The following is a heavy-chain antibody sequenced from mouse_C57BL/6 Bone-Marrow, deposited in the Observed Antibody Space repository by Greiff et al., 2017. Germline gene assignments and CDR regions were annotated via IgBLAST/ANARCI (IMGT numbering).Heavy chain of an antibody. CDR2: IDHTSGCT. D-gene: IGHD2-4*01. J-gene: IGHJ2*01. CDR3: ARAYYDYFDY. Sequence: VQLQQPGAELVKPGASVKLSCKASGYTFTSYWMHWVKQRPGRGLEWIGRIDHTSGCTKYNEKLKSKATLTVDKPASTAYMQLSSLTSEDSAVYYCARAYYDYFDYWGQGTTLTVSS. V-gene: IGHV1-72*01. CDR1: GYTFTSYW.